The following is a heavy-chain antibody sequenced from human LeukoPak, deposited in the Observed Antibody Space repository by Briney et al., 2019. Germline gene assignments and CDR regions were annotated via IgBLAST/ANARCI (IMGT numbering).Heavy chain of an antibody. V-gene: IGHV3-30*18. J-gene: IGHJ3*02. CDR1: GFTFSNYG. CDR3: AKLCVDSSGYYYVQDAFDI. Sequence: GGSLRLSCAASGFTFSNYGMHWVRQAPGKGLEWVTVISYDGSYQYYADSVKGRFTISRDNSKNTLYLQMNSLRAEDTAVYYCAKLCVDSSGYYYVQDAFDIRGQGTMVTVSS. CDR2: ISYDGSYQ. D-gene: IGHD3-22*01.